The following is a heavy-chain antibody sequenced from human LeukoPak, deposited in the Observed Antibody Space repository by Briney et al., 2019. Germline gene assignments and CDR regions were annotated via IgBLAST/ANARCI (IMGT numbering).Heavy chain of an antibody. V-gene: IGHV4-59*12. Sequence: NSSETLSLTCTVSGGSISSYYWSWIRQPPGKGLEWIGYIYYSGSTNYNPSLKSRVTISVDTSKNQFSLKLSSVTAADTAVYYCARGLQWLVKYYFDYWGQGTLVTVSS. CDR1: GGSISSYY. D-gene: IGHD6-19*01. CDR2: IYYSGST. CDR3: ARGLQWLVKYYFDY. J-gene: IGHJ4*02.